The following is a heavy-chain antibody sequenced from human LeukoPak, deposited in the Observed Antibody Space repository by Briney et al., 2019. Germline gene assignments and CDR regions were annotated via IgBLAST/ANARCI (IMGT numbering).Heavy chain of an antibody. CDR1: GGTFNNYA. V-gene: IGHV1-2*02. D-gene: IGHD2-2*01. Sequence: ASVKVSCKASGGTFNNYAISWVRQAPGQGLEWMGWINPNSGGTNYAQKFQGRVTMTRDTSISTAYMELSRLRSDDTAVYYCARAVVVVPAANGGDCFDYWGQGTLVTVSS. CDR2: INPNSGGT. CDR3: ARAVVVVPAANGGDCFDY. J-gene: IGHJ4*02.